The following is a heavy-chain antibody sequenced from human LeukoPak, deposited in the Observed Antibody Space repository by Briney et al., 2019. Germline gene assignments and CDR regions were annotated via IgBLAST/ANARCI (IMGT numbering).Heavy chain of an antibody. J-gene: IGHJ4*02. D-gene: IGHD3-16*01. CDR2: INPSGGST. V-gene: IGHV1-46*01. Sequence: GASVKVSCKASGYTFTSYYMHWVRQAPGQGLEWMGIINPSGGSTSYAQKFQGRVTMTRDTSTSTVYMELSSLRSEDTAVYYCAREHQSYWGSYCRYRLHFDYWGQGTLVTVSS. CDR1: GYTFTSYY. CDR3: AREHQSYWGSYCRYRLHFDY.